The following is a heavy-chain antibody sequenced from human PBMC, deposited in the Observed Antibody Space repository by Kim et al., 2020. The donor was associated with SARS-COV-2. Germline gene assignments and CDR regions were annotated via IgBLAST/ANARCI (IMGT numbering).Heavy chain of an antibody. CDR3: ARTYDGYSSSSGVKFWFDP. D-gene: IGHD6-6*01. V-gene: IGHV1-2*02. Sequence: ASVKVSCKASGYTFTGYYMHWVRQAPGQGLEWMGWINPNSGGTNYAQKFQGRVTMTRDTSISTAYMELSRLRSDDTAVYYCARTYDGYSSSSGVKFWFDPWGQGTLVTVSS. CDR2: INPNSGGT. J-gene: IGHJ5*02. CDR1: GYTFTGYY.